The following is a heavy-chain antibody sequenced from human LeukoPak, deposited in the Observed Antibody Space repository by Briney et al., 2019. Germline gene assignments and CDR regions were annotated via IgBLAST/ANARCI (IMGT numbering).Heavy chain of an antibody. D-gene: IGHD4-17*01. CDR1: GYTFTSYT. CDR2: INTNTANP. Sequence: ASVKVSCKASGYTFTSYTMNCVRQAPGQGLEWMGWINTNTANPTYAQGFTGRFVFSLETSVSTAYLQISSLNAEDTAVYYCARGYTKDMTSVTHFDYWGQGTLVTVSS. CDR3: ARGYTKDMTSVTHFDY. V-gene: IGHV7-4-1*02. J-gene: IGHJ4*02.